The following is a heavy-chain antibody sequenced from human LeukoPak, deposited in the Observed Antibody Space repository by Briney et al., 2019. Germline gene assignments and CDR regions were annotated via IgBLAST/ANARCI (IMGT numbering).Heavy chain of an antibody. Sequence: GGSLRLFCAASGFTFSDYYMSWLRQAPGKGVEWVSYISSSGSTIYYADSVKGRFTISRDNAKNSLYLQMNSLRAEDTAVYYCARTVYGDYGYYFDYWGQGTLVTVSS. CDR3: ARTVYGDYGYYFDY. CDR2: ISSSGSTI. CDR1: GFTFSDYY. D-gene: IGHD4-17*01. J-gene: IGHJ4*02. V-gene: IGHV3-11*01.